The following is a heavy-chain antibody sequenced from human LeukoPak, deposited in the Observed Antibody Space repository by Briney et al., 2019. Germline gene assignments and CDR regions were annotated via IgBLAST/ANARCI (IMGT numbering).Heavy chain of an antibody. V-gene: IGHV3-48*01. CDR1: GFTFSGYS. CDR2: ISGRSNPI. CDR3: ARDPHYYDSSGSEIVDY. J-gene: IGHJ4*02. Sequence: GGSLRLSCAASGFTFSGYSMNWVRRAPGKGLEWISYISGRSNPIYYADSMRGRFTISRDNAKNSLYLQMNSLRAEDTAVYYCARDPHYYDSSGSEIVDYWGQGTLVTVSS. D-gene: IGHD3-22*01.